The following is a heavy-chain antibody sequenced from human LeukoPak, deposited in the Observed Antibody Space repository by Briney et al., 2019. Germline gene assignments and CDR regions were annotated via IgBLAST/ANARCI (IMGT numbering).Heavy chain of an antibody. CDR2: IWYDGSNK. D-gene: IGHD2-15*01. CDR1: GFTFSSYG. Sequence: GRSLRLSCAASGFTFSSYGMHWVRQAPGKGLEWVAVIWYDGSNKYYADSVKGRFTISRDNSKNTLYLQMNSLRAEDTAVYYCARGPVRRYCSGGSCYGYYYMDVWGKGTTVTVSS. V-gene: IGHV3-33*01. CDR3: ARGPVRRYCSGGSCYGYYYMDV. J-gene: IGHJ6*03.